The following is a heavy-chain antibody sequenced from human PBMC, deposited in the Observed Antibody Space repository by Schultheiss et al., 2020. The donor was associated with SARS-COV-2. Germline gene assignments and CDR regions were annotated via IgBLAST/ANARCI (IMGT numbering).Heavy chain of an antibody. CDR1: GGSISSSSYY. CDR3: ARVAGATTLDY. V-gene: IGHV4-61*05. CDR2: IYYSGST. D-gene: IGHD5-12*01. Sequence: SETLSLTCTVSGGSISSSSYYWGWIRQPPGKGLEWIGYIYYSGSTNYNPSLKSRVTISVDTSKNQFSLKLSSVTAADTAVYYCARVAGATTLDYWGQGTLVTVSS. J-gene: IGHJ4*02.